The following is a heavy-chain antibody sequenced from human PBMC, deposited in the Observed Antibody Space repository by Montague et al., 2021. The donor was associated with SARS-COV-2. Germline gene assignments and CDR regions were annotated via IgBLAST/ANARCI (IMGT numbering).Heavy chain of an antibody. CDR3: ARAGCVRRAVNWFDP. CDR1: GGSISGHY. CDR2: IYYSGGI. V-gene: IGHV4-59*11. J-gene: IGHJ5*02. D-gene: IGHD6-19*01. Sequence: SETLSLTCTVSGGSISGHYWAWIRLPPGKGLEWLAYIYYSGGINSNSSLKSRVSISVDTSKNQFSLTLTSVTAADTAAYYCARAGCVRRAVNWFDPWGQGTLVTVSS.